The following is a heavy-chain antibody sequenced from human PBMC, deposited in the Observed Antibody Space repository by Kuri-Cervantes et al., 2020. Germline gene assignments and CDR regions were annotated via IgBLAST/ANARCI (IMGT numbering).Heavy chain of an antibody. CDR1: GGSVSGYY. CDR3: ARPRTADYGDYAPSGGYYCMDV. J-gene: IGHJ6*02. Sequence: GSLRLSCAVYGGSVSGYYWGWIRQPPGRGLEWIGEINHSGSTNCNPSLKSRVTISVDTSKNQFSLKLSSVTAADTAVYYCARPRTADYGDYAPSGGYYCMDVWGQGTTVTVSS. V-gene: IGHV4-34*01. D-gene: IGHD4-17*01. CDR2: INHSGST.